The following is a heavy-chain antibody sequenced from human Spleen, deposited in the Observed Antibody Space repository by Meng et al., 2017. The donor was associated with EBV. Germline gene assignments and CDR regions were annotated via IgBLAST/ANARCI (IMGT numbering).Heavy chain of an antibody. D-gene: IGHD3-16*02. CDR1: GAIISSGNYF. V-gene: IGHV4-61*01. Sequence: EHREDAGPRLENPSTTLSLPCTFPGAIISSGNYFSSWIRQPPGKVQEWIWNIFYRGTNNYNSSIKSRVTISVDTSNNQFSLKLSSVTAADTAVYYCAREVIRNWFDPWGQGTLVTVSS. CDR3: AREVIRNWFDP. CDR2: IFYRGTN. J-gene: IGHJ5*02.